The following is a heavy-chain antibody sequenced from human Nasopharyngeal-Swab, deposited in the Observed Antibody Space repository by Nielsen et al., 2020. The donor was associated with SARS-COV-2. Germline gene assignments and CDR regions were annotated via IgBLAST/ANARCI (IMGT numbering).Heavy chain of an antibody. V-gene: IGHV3-15*01. CDR1: GFTCSNAW. CDR3: TTTQWLDRLFDY. J-gene: IGHJ4*02. Sequence: GGSLRLSCAASGFTCSNAWMSWVRQAPGKGLEWVGRIKSKTDGGTTDYAAPVKGRFTISRDDSKNTLYLQMNSLKTEDTAVYYCTTTQWLDRLFDYWGQGTLVTVSS. CDR2: IKSKTDGGTT. D-gene: IGHD6-19*01.